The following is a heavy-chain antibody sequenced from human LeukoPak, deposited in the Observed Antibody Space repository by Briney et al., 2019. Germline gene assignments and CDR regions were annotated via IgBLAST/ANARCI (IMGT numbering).Heavy chain of an antibody. Sequence: PSETLSLTCAVYGGSFSGYYWSWIRQPPGKGLEWIGEINHSGSTNYNPSLKSRVTISVDTSKNQFSLKLSSVTAADTAVYYCARGPLRRGASSGWYGNYYYYYMDVWGKGTTVTVSS. CDR3: ARGPLRRGASSGWYGNYYYYYMDV. CDR1: GGSFSGYY. J-gene: IGHJ6*03. CDR2: INHSGST. D-gene: IGHD6-19*01. V-gene: IGHV4-34*01.